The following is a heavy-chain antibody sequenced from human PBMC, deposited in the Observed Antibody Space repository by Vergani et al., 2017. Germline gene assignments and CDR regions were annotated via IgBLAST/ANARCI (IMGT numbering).Heavy chain of an antibody. CDR2: ISWNSGSI. V-gene: IGHV3-9*01. D-gene: IGHD2-15*01. CDR1: GFTFDDYA. J-gene: IGHJ4*02. Sequence: EVQLVESGGGLVQPGRSLRLSCAASGFTFDDYAMHWVRQAPGKGLEWVSGISWNSGSIGYADSVKGRFTISRDNAKNSLYLQMNSLRAEDTALYYCAKVIGYCSGGSCYFDYWGQGTLVTVSS. CDR3: AKVIGYCSGGSCYFDY.